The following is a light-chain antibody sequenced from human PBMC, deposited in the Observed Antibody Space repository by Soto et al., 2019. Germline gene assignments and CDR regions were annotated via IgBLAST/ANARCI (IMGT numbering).Light chain of an antibody. CDR2: GNN. CDR1: SSNIGLGYD. J-gene: IGLJ1*01. V-gene: IGLV1-40*01. Sequence: QSVLTQPPSVSGPPGQRVTISCTGSSSNIGLGYDVHWYQQLPGTAPKLLIFGNNNRPSGVPDRFSGSKSGTSASLAITGLQAEDEADYYCQSYDSSLSGYVFGTGTKLTVL. CDR3: QSYDSSLSGYV.